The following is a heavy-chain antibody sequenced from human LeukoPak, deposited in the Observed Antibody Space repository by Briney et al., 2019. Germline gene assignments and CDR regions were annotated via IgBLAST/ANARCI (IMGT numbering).Heavy chain of an antibody. V-gene: IGHV3-7*04. CDR1: GFTFRNFW. Sequence: GGSLRLFCAASGFTFRNFWMSWVREAPGRGLEWVANMQPEGNEKYRVVCVERRFTITRDHTRSSLFLQMNGLRVEDTAVYYCARGDAFSGDHWGQGTLVTVSS. CDR2: MQPEGNEK. CDR3: ARGDAFSGDH. J-gene: IGHJ4*02.